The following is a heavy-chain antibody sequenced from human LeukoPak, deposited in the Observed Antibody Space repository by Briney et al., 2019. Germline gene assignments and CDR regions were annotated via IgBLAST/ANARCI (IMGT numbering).Heavy chain of an antibody. D-gene: IGHD1-26*01. J-gene: IGHJ4*02. Sequence: PGGSLRLSCAASGFTFSDNYMSWIRQAPGKGLEWVAVISYDGSNKYYADSVKGRFTISRDNSKNTLYLQMNSLRAEDTAVYYCARMIIVGGTFDYWGQGTLVTVSS. CDR1: GFTFSDNY. V-gene: IGHV3-30*03. CDR3: ARMIIVGGTFDY. CDR2: ISYDGSNK.